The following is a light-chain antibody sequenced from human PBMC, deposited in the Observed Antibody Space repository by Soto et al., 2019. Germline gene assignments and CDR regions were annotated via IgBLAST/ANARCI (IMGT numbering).Light chain of an antibody. Sequence: EIEMTQSPSTLSGSVGDRVTITCRASQTIRSWWAWYQQKPGNAPTPLIYKASPLKSGTRSRFRGSGYGTAFTLTISSLQPDDFATYYCHHYNSYSEAFGQGTTVDIK. CDR1: QTIRSW. CDR2: KAS. V-gene: IGKV1-5*03. CDR3: HHYNSYSEA. J-gene: IGKJ1*01.